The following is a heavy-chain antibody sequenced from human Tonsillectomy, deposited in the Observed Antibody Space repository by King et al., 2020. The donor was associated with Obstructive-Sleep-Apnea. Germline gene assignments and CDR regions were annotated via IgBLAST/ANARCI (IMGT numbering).Heavy chain of an antibody. CDR3: ARVELAITTSGGRGVTHKLTSLYRYGMDV. V-gene: IGHV3-30*04. J-gene: IGHJ6*02. D-gene: IGHD2-15*01. CDR2: ISYDGSNK. CDR1: GFTFSTYA. Sequence: VQLVESGGGVVQPGRSLRLSCAASGFTFSTYAMHWVRQAPGKGLEWVAGISYDGSNKHYADSVKGRFTISRDSSKNTLNLEMNSLRAEDTAVYYCARVELAITTSGGRGVTHKLTSLYRYGMDVWGQGTTVTVSS.